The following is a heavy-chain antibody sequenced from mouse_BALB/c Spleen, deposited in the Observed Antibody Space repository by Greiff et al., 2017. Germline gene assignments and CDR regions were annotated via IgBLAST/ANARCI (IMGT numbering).Heavy chain of an antibody. CDR1: GYAFSSYW. D-gene: IGHD1-1*01. J-gene: IGHJ3*01. Sequence: QVQLQQSGAELVRPGSSVKISCKASGYAFSSYWMNWVKQRPGQGLEWIGQIYPGDGDTNYNGKFKGKATMTADKSSSTAYMQLSSLTSEDSAVYFCANYYGGSPWFAYWGQGTLVTVSA. CDR3: ANYYGGSPWFAY. CDR2: IYPGDGDT. V-gene: IGHV1-80*01.